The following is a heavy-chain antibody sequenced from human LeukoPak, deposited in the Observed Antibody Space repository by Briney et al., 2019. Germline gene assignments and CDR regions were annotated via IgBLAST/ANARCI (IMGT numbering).Heavy chain of an antibody. CDR2: IYYSGST. CDR3: ARLRGAGIITGTTYDY. D-gene: IGHD1-7*01. J-gene: IGHJ4*02. CDR1: GGSISSSSYY. V-gene: IGHV4-39*01. Sequence: SETLSLTCTVSGGSISSSSYYWGWIRQPPGKGLEWIGSIYYSGSTYYNPSLKSRVTISVDTSKNQFSLKLSSVTAADTAVYYCARLRGAGIITGTTYDYWGQGTLVTVSS.